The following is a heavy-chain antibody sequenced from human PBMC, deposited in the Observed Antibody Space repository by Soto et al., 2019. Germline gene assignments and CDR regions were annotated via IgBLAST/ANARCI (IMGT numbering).Heavy chain of an antibody. D-gene: IGHD1-7*01. CDR1: GYSFTSYA. CDR2: INPVNGNT. V-gene: IGHV1-3*01. J-gene: IGHJ4*02. CDR3: ARVYALGEWNYGGIDY. Sequence: ASVKVSCKASGYSFTSYAIHWVRQAPGQRLEWMGWINPVNGNTRYSQKLQGRVTITRDTSASTAYMELSSLRSEDTAVYYCARVYALGEWNYGGIDYWGQGTLVTVSS.